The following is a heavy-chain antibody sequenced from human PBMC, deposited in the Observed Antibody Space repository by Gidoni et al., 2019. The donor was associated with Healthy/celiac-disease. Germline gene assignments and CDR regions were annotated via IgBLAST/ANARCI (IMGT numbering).Heavy chain of an antibody. CDR1: GFTFSSYS. V-gene: IGHV3-21*01. J-gene: IGHJ3*02. CDR2: ISSSSSYI. CDR3: ARPYPRWELPPNHDAFDI. Sequence: EVQLVESGGGLVKPGGSLRLSCAASGFTFSSYSMNWVRQAPGKGLEWVSSISSSSSYIYYADSVKGRFTISRDNAKNSLYLQMNSLRAEDTAVYYCARPYPRWELPPNHDAFDIWGQGTMVTVSS. D-gene: IGHD1-26*01.